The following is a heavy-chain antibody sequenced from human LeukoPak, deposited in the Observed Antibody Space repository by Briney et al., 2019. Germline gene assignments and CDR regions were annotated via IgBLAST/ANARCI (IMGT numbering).Heavy chain of an antibody. J-gene: IGHJ3*02. V-gene: IGHV3-48*01. CDR2: ISSSSSTI. CDR1: GFTFSSYS. D-gene: IGHD5-18*01. Sequence: GGSLRLSCAASGFTFSSYSMNWVRQAPGKGLEWVSYISSSSSTIYYADSVKGRFTISRDNAKNSLYLQMNSLRAEDTAVYYCARARSSYGYGDAFDIWGQGTMVTVSS. CDR3: ARARSSYGYGDAFDI.